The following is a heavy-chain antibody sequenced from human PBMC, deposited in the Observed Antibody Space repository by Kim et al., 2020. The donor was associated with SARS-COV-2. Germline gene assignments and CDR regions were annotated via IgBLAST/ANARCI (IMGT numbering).Heavy chain of an antibody. CDR3: ARVASGYSFDY. V-gene: IGHV3-11*04. J-gene: IGHJ4*02. Sequence: MFYAAALKGRVVISKDNAKNSVYLQMNTLTVEDTAVYYCARVASGYSFDYWGQGILVTVSS. CDR2: M. D-gene: IGHD3-22*01.